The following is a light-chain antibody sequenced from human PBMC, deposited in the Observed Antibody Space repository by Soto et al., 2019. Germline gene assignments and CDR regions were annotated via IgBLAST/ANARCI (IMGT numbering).Light chain of an antibody. J-gene: IGKJ3*01. V-gene: IGKV4-1*01. CDR3: QQFYNTPFT. CDR2: WAS. Sequence: DIVMTQSPDSLAVSLGERATINCKSSQSVLYSSNNKNYLAWYQQNPGQPPKLLIYWASTRESGVPDRFSGSGSGIDFTLTISSLQAEDVAVYYCQQFYNTPFTFGPGTKVDIK. CDR1: QSVLYSSNNKNY.